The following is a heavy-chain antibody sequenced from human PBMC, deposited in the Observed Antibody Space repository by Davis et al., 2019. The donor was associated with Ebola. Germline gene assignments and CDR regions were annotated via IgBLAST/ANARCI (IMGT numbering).Heavy chain of an antibody. J-gene: IGHJ6*02. CDR2: IYYSGST. Sequence: MPSETLSLTCTVSGGSISSSSYYWGWIRQPPGKGLEWIGSIYYSGSTNYNPSLKSRVTISVDTSKNQFSLKLSSVTAADTAVYYCARDVAPFGMDVWGQGTTVTVSS. CDR3: ARDVAPFGMDV. CDR1: GGSISSSSYY. V-gene: IGHV4-39*07. D-gene: IGHD5-12*01.